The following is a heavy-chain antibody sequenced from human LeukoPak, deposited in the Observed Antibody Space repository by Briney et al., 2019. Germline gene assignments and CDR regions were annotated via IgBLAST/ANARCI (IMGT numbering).Heavy chain of an antibody. Sequence: GGSLRLSCAASGFTFSSYAMSWVRQAPGKGLEWVSAISGSGGSTYYADSVKCRFTISRDNSKNTLYLQMNSLRAEDTAVYYCAKSPRGYCSGGSCYVYWGQGTLVTVSS. V-gene: IGHV3-23*01. CDR3: AKSPRGYCSGGSCYVY. CDR2: ISGSGGST. D-gene: IGHD2-15*01. CDR1: GFTFSSYA. J-gene: IGHJ4*02.